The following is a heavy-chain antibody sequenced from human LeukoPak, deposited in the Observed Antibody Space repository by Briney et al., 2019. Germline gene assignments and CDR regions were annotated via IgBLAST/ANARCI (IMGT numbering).Heavy chain of an antibody. CDR1: GFTFSNAC. D-gene: IGHD5-18*01. J-gene: IGHJ4*02. CDR3: PTGTWIQLWLADY. V-gene: IGHV3-15*01. CDR2: IKTKTDGGTT. Sequence: PGGSLRLSCAASGFTFSNACMSWVRQAPGKGLEWVGHIKTKTDGGTTDYAAPVKGRFTISRDDSKNTLYLQMNSLKTEDTAVYYCPTGTWIQLWLADYWGQGTLVTVSS.